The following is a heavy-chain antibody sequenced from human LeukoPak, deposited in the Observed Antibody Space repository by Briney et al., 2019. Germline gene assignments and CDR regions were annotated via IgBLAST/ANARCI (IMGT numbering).Heavy chain of an antibody. J-gene: IGHJ4*02. CDR1: GFTFSSYA. Sequence: PGGSLRLSCAASGFTFSSYAMSWVRQAPGKGLEWVSAISGSGGSTYYADSVKGRFTISRDNSKNTLYLQMNSLRAEDTAVYYCAKTIYVWGSYRYTDLDYWGQGTLVTVSS. V-gene: IGHV3-23*01. CDR3: AKTIYVWGSYRYTDLDY. CDR2: ISGSGGST. D-gene: IGHD3-16*02.